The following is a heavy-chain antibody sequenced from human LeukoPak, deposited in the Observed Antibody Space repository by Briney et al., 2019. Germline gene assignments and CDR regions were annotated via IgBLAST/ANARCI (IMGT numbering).Heavy chain of an antibody. J-gene: IGHJ6*02. D-gene: IGHD3-22*01. Sequence: PSETLSLTCTVSGGSISSSSYYWGWIRQPPGKGLEWIGSIFYSGSSYYKPSLKSRDTISVDTSKNQFSLKLSSVTAADTAVYYCAGHRHGYLDVWGQGTTVTVSS. V-gene: IGHV4-39*01. CDR1: GGSISSSSYY. CDR2: IFYSGSS. CDR3: AGHRHGYLDV.